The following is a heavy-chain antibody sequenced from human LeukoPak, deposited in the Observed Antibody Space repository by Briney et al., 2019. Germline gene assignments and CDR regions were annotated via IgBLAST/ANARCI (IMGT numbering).Heavy chain of an antibody. J-gene: IGHJ4*02. Sequence: SETLSLTCTVSGGSISSSSYYWGWIRQPPGKGLEWIGSIYYSGSTYYNPSLKSRVTISVDTSKNQFSLKLSSVTAADTAVYYCARQTVALDYWGQGTLVTVPS. V-gene: IGHV4-39*07. D-gene: IGHD6-19*01. CDR2: IYYSGST. CDR3: ARQTVALDY. CDR1: GGSISSSSYY.